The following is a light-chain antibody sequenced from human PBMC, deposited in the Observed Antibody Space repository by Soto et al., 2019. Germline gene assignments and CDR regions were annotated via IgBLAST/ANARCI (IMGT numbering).Light chain of an antibody. CDR3: QQYERYNPS. CDR2: DAT. J-gene: IGKJ4*01. V-gene: IGKV1-16*01. Sequence: DIQMTQSPSSLSASVGDRVTIICRASQNINSYVAWFQQKPGKAPKSLIYDATSLQSGVPSRFSGSGSGTDFSLAISSLQPEDAATYYGQQYERYNPSFGGGTKWEI. CDR1: QNINSY.